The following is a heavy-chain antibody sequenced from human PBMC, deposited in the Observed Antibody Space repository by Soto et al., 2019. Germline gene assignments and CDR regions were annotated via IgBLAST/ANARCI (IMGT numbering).Heavy chain of an antibody. CDR3: AVTTVVTPGAFDI. D-gene: IGHD4-17*01. CDR2: ISAYTGNT. V-gene: IGHV1-18*01. Sequence: ASVKVSCKASGYTFTSYGISWVRQAPGQGLECMGWISAYTGNTNYAQKLQGRVTMTRDTSTSTAYMELRSLGFDDTAVYYCAVTTVVTPGAFDIWGQGTMVTVSS. CDR1: GYTFTSYG. J-gene: IGHJ3*02.